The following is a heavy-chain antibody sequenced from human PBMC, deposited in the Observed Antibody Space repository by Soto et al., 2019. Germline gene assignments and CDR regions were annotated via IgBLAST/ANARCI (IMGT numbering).Heavy chain of an antibody. CDR1: GFTFSSHA. J-gene: IGHJ4*02. Sequence: PGGSLRLSCAASGFTFSSHAMSWVRQTPGKGLEWVSASSSGGGSTYYADSVKGRFTMSRDNSKNTLYLQMSSLRAEDTAVYYCAKRLTTAGLIDSWGQGTLVTV. CDR3: AKRLTTAGLIDS. V-gene: IGHV3-23*01. D-gene: IGHD6-13*01. CDR2: SSSGGGST.